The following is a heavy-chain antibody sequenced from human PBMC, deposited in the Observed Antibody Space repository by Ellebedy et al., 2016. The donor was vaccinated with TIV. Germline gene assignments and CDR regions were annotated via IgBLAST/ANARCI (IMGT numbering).Heavy chain of an antibody. CDR3: ARAVGYSVDY. CDR2: IYYSGST. J-gene: IGHJ4*02. D-gene: IGHD5-12*01. Sequence: GSLRLXCTVSGGSISSYYWSWIRQPSGKGLEWIGYIYYSGSTNYNPSLKSRVTISVDTSKNQFSLKLSSVTAADTAVYYCARAVGYSVDYWGQGTLVTVSS. V-gene: IGHV4-59*01. CDR1: GGSISSYY.